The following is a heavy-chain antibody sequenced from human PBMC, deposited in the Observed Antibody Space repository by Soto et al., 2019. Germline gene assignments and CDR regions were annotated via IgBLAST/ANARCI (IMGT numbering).Heavy chain of an antibody. CDR2: IKSKTDGGTT. Sequence: GGSLRLSCAASGFTFSNAWMNWVRQAPGKGLEWVGRIKSKTDGGTTDYAAPVKGRFTISRDDSKNTLYLQMNSLKTEDTAVYYCTTGYHSSGYYDLIEAFDIWGQGTMVTVSS. J-gene: IGHJ3*02. CDR1: GFTFSNAW. V-gene: IGHV3-15*07. CDR3: TTGYHSSGYYDLIEAFDI. D-gene: IGHD3-22*01.